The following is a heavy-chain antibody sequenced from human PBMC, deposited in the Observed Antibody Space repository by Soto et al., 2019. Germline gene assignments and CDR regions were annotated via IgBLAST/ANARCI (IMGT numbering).Heavy chain of an antibody. D-gene: IGHD3-9*01. CDR3: ARYFDWVYDY. J-gene: IGHJ4*02. V-gene: IGHV3-7*01. CDR2: INQDGSQK. Sequence: DVQVVESGGGLVQPGGSLRLSCAASGFTFRSFWMSWVHQAPGKGLEWVANINQDGSQKHYVQSVKGRCTISRDNAKNSVYLEMNSLRADDTAVYYCARYFDWVYDYWGQGTLVTVSS. CDR1: GFTFRSFW.